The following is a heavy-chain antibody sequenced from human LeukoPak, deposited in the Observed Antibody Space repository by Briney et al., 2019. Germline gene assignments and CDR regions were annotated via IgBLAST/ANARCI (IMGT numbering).Heavy chain of an antibody. CDR2: ISGSGSST. Sequence: GGSLRLSCAASGFTFSSYAMCWVRQAPGKGLEWVSGISGSGSSTYYADSVKGRCTISRNNPKNMLYLQMSSLRAEDTAVYYCAKEPRPGDASWFPDYWGQGTLVTVSS. CDR1: GFTFSSYA. J-gene: IGHJ4*02. CDR3: AKEPRPGDASWFPDY. D-gene: IGHD4-17*01. V-gene: IGHV3-23*01.